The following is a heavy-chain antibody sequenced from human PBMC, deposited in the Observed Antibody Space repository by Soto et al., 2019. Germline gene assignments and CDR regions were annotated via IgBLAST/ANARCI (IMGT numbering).Heavy chain of an antibody. CDR3: AKDLEGSGYDSGNDY. V-gene: IGHV3-23*01. Sequence: EAKLLESGGGLVQPGGSLRLACAASGFTFSNYAMSWVRQAPGKGLEWVSSISGSGGSTYYPDSVKGRFTISRDNSKNTLYLQMNSLRAEDTAVYYCAKDLEGSGYDSGNDYWGQGTLVTVSS. D-gene: IGHD5-12*01. J-gene: IGHJ4*02. CDR1: GFTFSNYA. CDR2: ISGSGGST.